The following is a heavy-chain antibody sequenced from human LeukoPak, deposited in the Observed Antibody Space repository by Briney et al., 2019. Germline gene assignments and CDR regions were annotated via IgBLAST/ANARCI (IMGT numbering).Heavy chain of an antibody. CDR2: INHSGST. V-gene: IGHV4-34*01. CDR3: ASWGIGGDYGFDY. J-gene: IGHJ4*02. CDR1: GGSFSGYY. D-gene: IGHD4-17*01. Sequence: SETLSLTCAVYGGSFSGYYWSWIRQPPGKGLEWIGEINHSGSTNYNPSLKSRVTISVDTSKNQFSLKLSSVTAADTAAYYCASWGIGGDYGFDYWGQGTLVTVSS.